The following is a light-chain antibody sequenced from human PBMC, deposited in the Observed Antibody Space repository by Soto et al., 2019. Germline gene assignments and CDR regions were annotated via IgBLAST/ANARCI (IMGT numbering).Light chain of an antibody. J-gene: IGLJ2*01. CDR3: SSYAGSNNLL. V-gene: IGLV2-8*01. CDR2: EVS. Sequence: SALTQPPSASGSPGQSVTISCTGTSSDVGGYNYVSWYQQHPGKAPKLMIHEVSKRPSGVPDRFSGSKSGNTASLTVSGLQAEDEADYYCSSYAGSNNLLFGGGTKVTVL. CDR1: SSDVGGYNY.